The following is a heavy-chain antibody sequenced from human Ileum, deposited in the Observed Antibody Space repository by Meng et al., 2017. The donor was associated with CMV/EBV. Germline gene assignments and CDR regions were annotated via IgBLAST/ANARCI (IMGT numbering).Heavy chain of an antibody. D-gene: IGHD2-21*01. V-gene: IGHV4-39*07. CDR2: IYYIGNT. Sequence: QLQLQESGPGLVKPSETLSLPCTGSGGSISNSSYYWGWIRQPPGKGLEWVASIYYIGNTYHNPSLKGRVSISLDTSKNQFSLKMTSVTAADTAVYYCARIARGSTPLDYWGQGTLVTVSS. J-gene: IGHJ4*02. CDR1: GGSISNSSYY. CDR3: ARIARGSTPLDY.